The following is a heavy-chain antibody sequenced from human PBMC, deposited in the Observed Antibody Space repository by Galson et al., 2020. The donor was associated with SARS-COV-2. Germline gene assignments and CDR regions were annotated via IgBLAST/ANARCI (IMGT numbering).Heavy chain of an antibody. Sequence: GESLKISCAASGFTFSSYAMHWVRQAPGKGLEWVAVISYDGSNKYYADSVKGRFTISRDNSKNTLYLQMNSLRAEDTAVYYCARWILWFRELLVGADYWGQGTLVTVSS. CDR3: ARWILWFRELLVGADY. V-gene: IGHV3-30-3*01. CDR1: GFTFSSYA. D-gene: IGHD3-10*01. J-gene: IGHJ4*02. CDR2: ISYDGSNK.